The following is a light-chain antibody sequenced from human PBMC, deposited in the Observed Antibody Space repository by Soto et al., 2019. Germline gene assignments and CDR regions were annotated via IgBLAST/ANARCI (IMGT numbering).Light chain of an antibody. Sequence: DIQMTQSPSSLSASVGDRVTITCRASRNVNNFLNWYQQKPGKAPDLLIYGASRLQIGVPSRFTGSGSETDFTLTISSLQPEDFATYFCQQYGTYLWTFGQGTRVEIK. CDR1: RNVNNF. CDR3: QQYGTYLWT. J-gene: IGKJ1*01. CDR2: GAS. V-gene: IGKV1-39*01.